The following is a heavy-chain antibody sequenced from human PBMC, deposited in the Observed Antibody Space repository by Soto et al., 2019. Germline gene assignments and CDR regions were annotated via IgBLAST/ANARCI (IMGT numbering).Heavy chain of an antibody. J-gene: IGHJ4*02. CDR3: AKGVKPYSSGVGY. Sequence: ASVKVSCKASGGTFSSYAMSWFRQAPGKGLEWVSAISGSGGSTYYADSVKGRFTISRDNSKNTLYLQMNSLRAEDTAVYYCAKGVKPYSSGVGYWGQGTLVTVSS. D-gene: IGHD6-19*01. CDR2: ISGSGGST. V-gene: IGHV3-23*01. CDR1: GGTFSSYA.